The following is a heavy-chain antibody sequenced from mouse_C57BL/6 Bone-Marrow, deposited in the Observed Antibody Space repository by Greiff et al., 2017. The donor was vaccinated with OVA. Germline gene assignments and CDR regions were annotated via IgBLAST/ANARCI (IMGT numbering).Heavy chain of an antibody. V-gene: IGHV5-6*01. CDR1: GFTFSSYG. D-gene: IGHD1-1*01. CDR3: ARHGYYGIFFDY. Sequence: EVKLVESGGDLVKPGGSLKLSCAASGFTFSSYGMSWVRQTPDKRLEWVATISSGGSYTYYPDSVKGRFTISRDNAKNNLYLQMRSLQSEATAMYYCARHGYYGIFFDYWGQGTTLTVSS. CDR2: ISSGGSYT. J-gene: IGHJ2*01.